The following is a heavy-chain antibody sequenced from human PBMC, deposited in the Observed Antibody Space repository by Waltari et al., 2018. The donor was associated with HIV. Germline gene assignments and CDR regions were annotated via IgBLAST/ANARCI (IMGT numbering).Heavy chain of an antibody. CDR3: ARDPHPREQWLVPTQRSANYYYGMDV. CDR2: IYHSGST. V-gene: IGHV4-38-2*02. Sequence: QVQLQESGPGLVKPSETLSLTCAVSGYSISSGYYWGWIRQPPGKGREWSGSIYHSGSTYYNPSLKSRVTISVDTSKNQFSLKLSSVTAADTAVYYCARDPHPREQWLVPTQRSANYYYGMDVWGQGTTVTVSS. D-gene: IGHD6-19*01. J-gene: IGHJ6*02. CDR1: GYSISSGYY.